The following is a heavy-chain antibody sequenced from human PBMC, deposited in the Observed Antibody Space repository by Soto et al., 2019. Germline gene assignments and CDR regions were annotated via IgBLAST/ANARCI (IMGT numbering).Heavy chain of an antibody. CDR3: AGSTARPAVRLTEITMMVSNWLGP. D-gene: IGHD3-22*01. V-gene: IGHV3-48*03. CDR1: GFTFNDYE. J-gene: IGHJ5*02. CDR2: ISNSGGTI. Sequence: PGGSLRLSCVASGFTFNDYEMNWVRQAPGKGLEWISYISNSGGTIYYADSVRGRFTISRDNAKNSLYLHMNSLRAEDTAIYFCAGSTARPAVRLTEITMMVSNWLGPWGQGTLVTVS.